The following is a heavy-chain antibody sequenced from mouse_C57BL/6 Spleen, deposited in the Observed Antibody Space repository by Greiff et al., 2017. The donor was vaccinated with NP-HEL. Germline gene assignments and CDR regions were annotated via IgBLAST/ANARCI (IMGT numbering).Heavy chain of an antibody. CDR3: AVGGCYPDY. J-gene: IGHJ2*01. V-gene: IGHV5-17*01. Sequence: DVKLVESGGGLVKPGGSLKLSCAASGFTFSDYGMHWVRQAPEKGLEWVAYISSGSSTIYYADTVKGRFTISRDNAKNTLFLQMTSLKSEDTAMYYCAVGGCYPDYWGQGTTLTVSS. CDR2: ISSGSSTI. CDR1: GFTFSDYG. D-gene: IGHD1-1*02.